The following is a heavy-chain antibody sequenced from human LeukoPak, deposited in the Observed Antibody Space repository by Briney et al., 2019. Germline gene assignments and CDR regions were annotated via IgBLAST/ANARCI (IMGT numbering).Heavy chain of an antibody. D-gene: IGHD2-8*01. CDR2: IDPNNGDT. CDR1: AYTFTGYY. Sequence: ASVKVSCKASAYTFTGYYLHWVRQAPGQGPEWVGWIDPNNGDTEYAQEFQGRVTMTRVRSISTAYMELSRLTSDDTAVYYFARRSRNGLDAFDIWGQGTMVTVSS. J-gene: IGHJ3*02. CDR3: ARRSRNGLDAFDI. V-gene: IGHV1-2*02.